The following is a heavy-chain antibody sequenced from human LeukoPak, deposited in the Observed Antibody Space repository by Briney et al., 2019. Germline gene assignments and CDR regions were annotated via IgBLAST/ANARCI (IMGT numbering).Heavy chain of an antibody. V-gene: IGHV4-4*07. CDR3: ARDTTMIPPLYYMDV. Sequence: SETLSLTCAVSGYSISSGYYWSWIRQPAGKGLEWIGRIYTSGSTNYNPSLKSRVTMSVDTSKNQFSLKLSSVTAADTAVYYCARDTTMIPPLYYMDVWGKGTTVTVSS. CDR2: IYTSGST. J-gene: IGHJ6*03. CDR1: GYSISSGYY. D-gene: IGHD3-22*01.